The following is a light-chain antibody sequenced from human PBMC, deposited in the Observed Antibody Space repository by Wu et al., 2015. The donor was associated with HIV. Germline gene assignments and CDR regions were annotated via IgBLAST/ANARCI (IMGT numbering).Light chain of an antibody. CDR1: QSVSSS. V-gene: IGKV3-11*01. CDR2: DAS. J-gene: IGKJ4*01. Sequence: EIVLTQSPATLSLSPGERATLSCRASQSVSSSLAWYQQRRGQAPRRLINDASNRATAIPARFSGGGSGTDFTLIISSVQSEDIAIYYCQQYDNWPPLTFGGGTKVEIK. CDR3: QQYDNWPPLT.